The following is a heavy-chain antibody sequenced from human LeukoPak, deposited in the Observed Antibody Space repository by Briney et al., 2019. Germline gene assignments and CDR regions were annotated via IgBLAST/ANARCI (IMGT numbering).Heavy chain of an antibody. J-gene: IGHJ4*02. D-gene: IGHD5-18*01. CDR2: INHSGST. CDR3: ARHSRPNTAMDPFDY. V-gene: IGHV4-34*01. Sequence: SETLSLTCAVYGGSFSGYYWSWIRQPPGKGLEWIGEINHSGSTNYNPSLKSRVTISVDTSKNQFSLKLSSVTAADTAVYCCARHSRPNTAMDPFDYWGQGNLVTVSS. CDR1: GGSFSGYY.